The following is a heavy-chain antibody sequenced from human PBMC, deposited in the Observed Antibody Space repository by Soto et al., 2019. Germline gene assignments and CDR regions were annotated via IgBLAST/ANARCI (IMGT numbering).Heavy chain of an antibody. CDR1: GFTFSTYA. CDR2: VSASGLNT. J-gene: IGHJ4*02. Sequence: EVQLLESGGKLVQPGGSLTLSCAASGFTFSTYAMAWVRQAPGKGLEWVSGVSASGLNTDYADPVKGRFYISRDNSKNTVSLHMNSLRAEDTAFYCANDRPRRTSGYFFDYWGQGTPVTVSS. CDR3: ANDRPRRTSGYFFDY. V-gene: IGHV3-23*01. D-gene: IGHD1-1*01.